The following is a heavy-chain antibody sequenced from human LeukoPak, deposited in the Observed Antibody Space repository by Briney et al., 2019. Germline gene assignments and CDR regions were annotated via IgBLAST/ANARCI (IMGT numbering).Heavy chain of an antibody. CDR3: ARDPYSNYFDY. Sequence: GASVEVSCKASGYTFTGYYMHWVRQAPGQGLEWMGWINPNNGGTNYAQKFQGRVTMTRDTSISTAYMELNRLRSDDTAVYYCARDPYSNYFDYWGQGTLVTVSS. CDR1: GYTFTGYY. D-gene: IGHD5-18*01. CDR2: INPNNGGT. J-gene: IGHJ4*02. V-gene: IGHV1-2*02.